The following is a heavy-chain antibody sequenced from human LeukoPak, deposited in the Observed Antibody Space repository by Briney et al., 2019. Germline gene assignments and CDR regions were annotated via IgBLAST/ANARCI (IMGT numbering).Heavy chain of an antibody. CDR1: GFTFSTFA. Sequence: GGSLRLSCAASGFTFSTFAMIWVRQPPGKGLEWVSSIFPSGGEIHYADSVRGRFTISRDNSKNTLYLQMNSLRAEDTAVYYCAKDRQWLARNGFGSLDYWGQGTLVTVSS. D-gene: IGHD6-19*01. CDR3: AKDRQWLARNGFGSLDY. J-gene: IGHJ4*02. CDR2: IFPSGGEI. V-gene: IGHV3-23*01.